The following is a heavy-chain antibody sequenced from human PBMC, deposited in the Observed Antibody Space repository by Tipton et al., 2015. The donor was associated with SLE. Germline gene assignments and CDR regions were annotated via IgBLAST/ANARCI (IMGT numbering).Heavy chain of an antibody. V-gene: IGHV4-34*01. J-gene: IGHJ3*02. CDR2: INHSGST. CDR1: GGSFSGYY. CDR3: ARVALDAFDI. Sequence: TLSLICAVYGGSFSGYYWSWIRQPPGKGLEWIGEINHSGSTNYNPSLKSRVTISVDTSKNQFSLKLSSVTAADTAVYYCARVALDAFDIRGQGTMVTVSS.